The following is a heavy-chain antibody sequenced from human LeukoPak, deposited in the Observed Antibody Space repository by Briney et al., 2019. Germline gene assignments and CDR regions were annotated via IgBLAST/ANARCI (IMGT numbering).Heavy chain of an antibody. J-gene: IGHJ4*02. V-gene: IGHV3-30*18. CDR3: AKGGNWLDY. Sequence: GRSLRLSCAASGFTFSTYGMHWVRQAPGKGLEWVALISYDGSSTYYADSVKGRFTISRDNSKNTLYLQMNSLREEDTAVYYCAKGGNWLDYWGQGTQVTVSS. D-gene: IGHD1-1*01. CDR1: GFTFSTYG. CDR2: ISYDGSST.